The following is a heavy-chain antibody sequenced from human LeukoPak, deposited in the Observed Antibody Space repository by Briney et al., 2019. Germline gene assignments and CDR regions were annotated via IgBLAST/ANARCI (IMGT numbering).Heavy chain of an antibody. J-gene: IGHJ4*02. CDR3: ARDRYGDGFAHLDY. V-gene: IGHV1-2*02. CDR2: ITPSGGT. CDR1: GYTFTSYA. Sequence: ASVKVSCKASGYTFTSYAIHRVRQAPGHGLEWMGWITPSGGTNYPQKFQGRVAITWDTSITTAYMDLSRLTSDDTAVYYCARDRYGDGFAHLDYWGQGALVTVSS. D-gene: IGHD5-24*01.